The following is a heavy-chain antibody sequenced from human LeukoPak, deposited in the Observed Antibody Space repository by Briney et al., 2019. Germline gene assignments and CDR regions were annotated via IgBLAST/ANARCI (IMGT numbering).Heavy chain of an antibody. CDR3: AKAHGIVGITNPFGVQKENDAFDI. V-gene: IGHV3-23*01. CDR1: GFTFSSYA. CDR2: ISGSGGST. D-gene: IGHD1-26*01. Sequence: GGSLRLSCAASGFTFSSYAMSWVRQAPGKGLEWVPAISGSGGSTYYADSVKGRFTISRDNSKNTLYLQMNSLRAEDTAVYYCAKAHGIVGITNPFGVQKENDAFDIWGQGTMVTVSS. J-gene: IGHJ3*02.